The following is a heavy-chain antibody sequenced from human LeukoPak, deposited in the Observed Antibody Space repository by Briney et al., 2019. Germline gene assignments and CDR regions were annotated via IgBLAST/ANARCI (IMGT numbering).Heavy chain of an antibody. J-gene: IGHJ4*02. Sequence: GSLRLSCAASGFTFSSYAMSWVRQAPGKGVEWVSAISGSAGSTYYADSVKGRFTISRDNSKNTLYLQMNSLRAEDTAIYYCAKTYYYDSSGYYYVFDYWGQGTLVTVSS. D-gene: IGHD3-22*01. CDR1: GFTFSSYA. CDR2: ISGSAGST. V-gene: IGHV3-23*01. CDR3: AKTYYYDSSGYYYVFDY.